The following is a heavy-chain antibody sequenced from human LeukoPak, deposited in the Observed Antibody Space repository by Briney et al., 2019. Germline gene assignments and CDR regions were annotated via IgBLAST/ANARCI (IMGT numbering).Heavy chain of an antibody. CDR3: ARGALLRYFDWLPHY. D-gene: IGHD3-9*01. CDR2: INPNSGGT. Sequence: ASVKVSCKASGYTFTGYYMHWVRQAPGQGLEWMGWINPNSGGTNYAQKFQGRVTMTRDTSISTAYMELSRLRSDDPAVYYCARGALLRYFDWLPHYWGQGTLVTVSS. V-gene: IGHV1-2*02. CDR1: GYTFTGYY. J-gene: IGHJ4*02.